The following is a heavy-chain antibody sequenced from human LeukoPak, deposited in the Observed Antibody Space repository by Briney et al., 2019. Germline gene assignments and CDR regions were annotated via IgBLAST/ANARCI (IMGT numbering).Heavy chain of an antibody. Sequence: SETLSLTCAVSGGSISSSNWWSWVRQPPGKGLEWIGEIYHSGSTNYNPSLKSRVTISVDKSKNQFSLKLSSVTAADTAVYYCARTLRLGELSFDYWGQGTLVTVSS. CDR1: GGSISSSNW. CDR2: IYHSGST. CDR3: ARTLRLGELSFDY. V-gene: IGHV4-4*02. J-gene: IGHJ4*02. D-gene: IGHD3-16*02.